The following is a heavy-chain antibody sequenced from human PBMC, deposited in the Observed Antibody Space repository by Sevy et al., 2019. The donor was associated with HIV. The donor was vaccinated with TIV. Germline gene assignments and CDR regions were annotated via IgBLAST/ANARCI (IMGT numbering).Heavy chain of an antibody. Sequence: ASVKVSCKASGYTFTSYDINWVRQATGQGLEWMGWMNPNSGNTGDAQKFQGRVTMTRNTSISTAYVELSSLRSEDTAVYYCARAGRISSPSYYYYYYGMDVWGQGTTVTVSS. CDR3: ARAGRISSPSYYYYYYGMDV. D-gene: IGHD6-6*01. CDR1: GYTFTSYD. CDR2: MNPNSGNT. V-gene: IGHV1-8*01. J-gene: IGHJ6*02.